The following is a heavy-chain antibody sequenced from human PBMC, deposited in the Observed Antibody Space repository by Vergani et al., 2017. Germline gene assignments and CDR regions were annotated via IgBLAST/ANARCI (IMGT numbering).Heavy chain of an antibody. CDR3: GRVADFYGLGSRLLDL. D-gene: IGHD3-10*01. V-gene: IGHV4-59*01. J-gene: IGHJ5*02. CDR1: GGSMSGYY. Sequence: QVRLQESGPGLVKPSETLSLTCSVSGGSMSGYYWSWIRQPPGKELGWIGYMYHSGSTNYNPSLETRVTISGDTSKNQFSLKLNSVTAADTAGYYCGRVADFYGLGSRLLDLWGQGILVTVSS. CDR2: MYHSGST.